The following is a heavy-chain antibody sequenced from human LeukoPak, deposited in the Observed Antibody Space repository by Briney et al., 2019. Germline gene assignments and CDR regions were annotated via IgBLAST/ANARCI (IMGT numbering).Heavy chain of an antibody. V-gene: IGHV4-4*07. D-gene: IGHD3-3*01. CDR3: ARDGVGYYYYYMDV. CDR1: GGSFSGYY. Sequence: TSETLSLTCAVYGGSFSGYYWSWIRQPAGKGLEWIGRIYTSGSTNYNPSLKSRVTMSVDTSKNQFSLKLSSVTAADTAVYYCARDGVGYYYYYMDVWGKGTTVTVSS. CDR2: IYTSGST. J-gene: IGHJ6*03.